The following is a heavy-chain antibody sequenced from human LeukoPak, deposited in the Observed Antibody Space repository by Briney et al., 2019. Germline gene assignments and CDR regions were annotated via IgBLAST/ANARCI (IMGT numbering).Heavy chain of an antibody. V-gene: IGHV4-4*07. J-gene: IGHJ4*02. CDR2: IYTSGGT. Sequence: SETLSLTCTVSGGSISSYYRSWIRQPAGKGLEWIGRIYTSGGTNYNPSLKSRVTMSVDTSKNQFPLKLSSVTAADTAVYYCASEIVGAKRFDYWGQGTLVTVSS. CDR3: ASEIVGAKRFDY. CDR1: GGSISSYY. D-gene: IGHD1-26*01.